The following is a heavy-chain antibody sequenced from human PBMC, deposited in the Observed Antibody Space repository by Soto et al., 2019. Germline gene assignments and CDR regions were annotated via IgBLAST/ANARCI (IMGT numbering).Heavy chain of an antibody. CDR1: GFTLSSYA. J-gene: IGHJ3*02. CDR2: ISGSGGST. D-gene: IGHD6-25*01. CDR3: PKDRLRLRAGAFDS. Sequence: SLRLSCAASGFTLSSYAMCWVRQAPGKGLEWVSAISGSGGSTNYADSVKGRSTISRDNSTNTLYLQMNSLRAEDTAVYYCPKDRLRLRAGAFDSCGQGTMVTVSS. V-gene: IGHV3-23*01.